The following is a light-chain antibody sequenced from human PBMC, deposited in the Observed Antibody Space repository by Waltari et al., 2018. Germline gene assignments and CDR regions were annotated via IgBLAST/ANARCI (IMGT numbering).Light chain of an antibody. CDR3: QMYVRLPVT. CDR2: DAS. CDR1: QSVGRY. V-gene: IGKV3-20*01. Sequence: EIVLTQSPGTLSLSPGERATLSCRASQSVGRYLAWYKQQHGQAPRLLIYDASTRATGIPDRFSCGGSGTDFSLTISRLEPEDFAVYYCQMYVRLPVTFGQGTKVEI. J-gene: IGKJ1*01.